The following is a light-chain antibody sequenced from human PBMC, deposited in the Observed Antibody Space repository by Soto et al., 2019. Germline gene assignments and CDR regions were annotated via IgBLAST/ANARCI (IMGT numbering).Light chain of an antibody. CDR3: QQYGGAPLA. J-gene: IGKJ1*01. V-gene: IGKV3-20*01. Sequence: EIGLTRSPGTLSVSPGERATLSCRAIQSFSSSRLAWYQQKHGQAPRLLIYGASNRATGIPARFSGSGSGTDFTLTISRLEPEDFEVYYCQQYGGAPLAFGQGTKVDIK. CDR1: QSFSSSR. CDR2: GAS.